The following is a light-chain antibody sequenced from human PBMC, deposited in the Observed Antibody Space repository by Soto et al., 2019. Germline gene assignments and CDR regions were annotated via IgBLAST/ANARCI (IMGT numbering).Light chain of an antibody. Sequence: QSALTPPASVYGSPGQSITISCTGTSRDVGGYNYVSWYQQHPGKAPTLMIYDVSNRPSGVSNRFSGSKSGNTASLTSSGLQAEDEADYYCSSYTSSSTLYVFGTGTKLTVL. CDR2: DVS. CDR3: SSYTSSSTLYV. V-gene: IGLV2-14*01. CDR1: SRDVGGYNY. J-gene: IGLJ1*01.